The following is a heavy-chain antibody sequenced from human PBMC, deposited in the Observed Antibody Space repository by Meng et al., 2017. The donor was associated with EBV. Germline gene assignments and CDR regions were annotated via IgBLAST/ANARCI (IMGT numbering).Heavy chain of an antibody. J-gene: IGHJ4*02. CDR2: IIPIFGTA. Sequence: HVQVFHSGGVCKKTWSSVYVACNASGGTFPSYAIIWVRQAPGQGLEWMGGIIPIFGTANYAQKFQGRVTITADESTSTAYMELSSLRSEDTAVYYCARAPDTWNDGPYYWGQGTLVTVSS. CDR1: GGTFPSYA. V-gene: IGHV1-69*01. D-gene: IGHD1-20*01. CDR3: ARAPDTWNDGPYY.